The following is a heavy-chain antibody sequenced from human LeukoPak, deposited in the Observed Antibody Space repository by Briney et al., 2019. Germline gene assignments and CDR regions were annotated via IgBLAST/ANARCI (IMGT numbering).Heavy chain of an antibody. CDR1: GFTFSSYT. V-gene: IGHV3-21*01. D-gene: IGHD1-26*01. Sequence: GGSLRLSCAASGFTFSSYTMNWVRQAPGKGLEWVSSIISSSSYIYYADSVKGRFTISRDNAKNSLYLQMNSLRAEDTAVYYCAREEADVGTFDYWGQGTLVTVSS. CDR3: AREEADVGTFDY. J-gene: IGHJ4*02. CDR2: IISSSSYI.